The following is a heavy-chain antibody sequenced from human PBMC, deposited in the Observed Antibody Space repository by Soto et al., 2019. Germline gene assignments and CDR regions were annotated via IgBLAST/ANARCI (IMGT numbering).Heavy chain of an antibody. J-gene: IGHJ3*02. Sequence: ASVEVSCKXSGYTFTGYYMHWVRQAPGQGLEWMGWINPNSGGTNYAQKFQGRVTMTRDTSISTAYMELSRLRSDDTAVYYCARKSPYYYDSSAAAFDIWGQGTMVTVSS. D-gene: IGHD3-22*01. V-gene: IGHV1-2*02. CDR1: GYTFTGYY. CDR3: ARKSPYYYDSSAAAFDI. CDR2: INPNSGGT.